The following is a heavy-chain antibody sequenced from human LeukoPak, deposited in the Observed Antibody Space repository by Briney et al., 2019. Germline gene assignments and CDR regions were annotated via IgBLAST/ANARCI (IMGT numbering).Heavy chain of an antibody. CDR2: INHSGST. D-gene: IGHD3-10*01. Sequence: SETLSLTCAVYGGSFSGYYWSWIRQPPGKGLEWIGEINHSGSTNYNPSLKSRVTVSVDTSKNQFSLKLSSVTAADTAVYYCARSGSGSLNWFDPWGQGTLVTVSS. J-gene: IGHJ5*02. CDR3: ARSGSGSLNWFDP. V-gene: IGHV4-34*01. CDR1: GGSFSGYY.